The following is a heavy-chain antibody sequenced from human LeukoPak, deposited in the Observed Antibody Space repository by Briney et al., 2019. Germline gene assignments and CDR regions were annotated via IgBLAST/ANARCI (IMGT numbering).Heavy chain of an antibody. CDR2: INPNSGGT. D-gene: IGHD3-22*01. J-gene: IGHJ4*02. Sequence: GASVKVSCRASGYTFTGYYMHWVRQAPGQGLEWMGWINPNSGGTNYAQKFQGRVTMTRDTSISTAYMELSRLRSDDTAVYYCARHYYDSSGYYFQVFDYWGQGTLVTVSS. CDR3: ARHYYDSSGYYFQVFDY. V-gene: IGHV1-2*02. CDR1: GYTFTGYY.